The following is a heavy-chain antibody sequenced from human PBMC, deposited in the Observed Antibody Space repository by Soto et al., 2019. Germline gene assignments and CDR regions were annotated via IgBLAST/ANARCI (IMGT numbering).Heavy chain of an antibody. V-gene: IGHV3-21*01. J-gene: IGHJ4*02. CDR2: IFSGRVTI. Sequence: GGSLRLSCSASGFTVSTYTMGWVRLAPGKGLEWVSTIFSGRVTIYYADSVKGRFTISRDNAKNSLYLQMNSLRAEDTAVYYCATYVAPNTSDAYWGQGTLVTVSS. D-gene: IGHD3-16*01. CDR1: GFTVSTYT. CDR3: ATYVAPNTSDAY.